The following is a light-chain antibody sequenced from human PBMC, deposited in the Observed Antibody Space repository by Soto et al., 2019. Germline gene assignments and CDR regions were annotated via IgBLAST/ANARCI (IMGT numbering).Light chain of an antibody. J-gene: IGLJ1*01. Sequence: QSALTQPASVSASPGQSITISCTGTSSDVGGYKYVSWYQQHPGKAPKLMIYEVNKRPSGVPDRFSGSKSGNTASLTVSGLQAEDEADYYCSSYAGSSNVFGTGTKVTVL. V-gene: IGLV2-8*01. CDR3: SSYAGSSNV. CDR2: EVN. CDR1: SSDVGGYKY.